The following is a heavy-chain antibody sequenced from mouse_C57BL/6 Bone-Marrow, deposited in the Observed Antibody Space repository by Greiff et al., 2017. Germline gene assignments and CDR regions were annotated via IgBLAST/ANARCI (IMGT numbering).Heavy chain of an antibody. J-gene: IGHJ2*01. CDR3: ARSGLRRTEYYFDY. D-gene: IGHD2-4*01. CDR1: GYTFTNYW. V-gene: IGHV1-63*01. CDR2: IYPGGGYT. Sequence: QVQLQQSGAELVRPGTSVKMSCKASGYTFTNYWIGWAKQRPGHGLEWIGDIYPGGGYTNYNEKFKGKAKLTADKSSSTAYMQFSSLTSEDSAIYYCARSGLRRTEYYFDYWGQGTTLTVSS.